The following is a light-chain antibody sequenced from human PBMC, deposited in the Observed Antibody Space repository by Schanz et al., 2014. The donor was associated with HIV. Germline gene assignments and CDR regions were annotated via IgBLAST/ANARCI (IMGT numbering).Light chain of an antibody. Sequence: AIRLTQSPSSFSASTGDRVTLTCRASQDIGSYLAWYQQRPGKAPNLLIYAASTLHTGVPLRFSGSGSGTDFTLTINGLQPDDFATYYCQQLNSFPYTFGQGTMLEI. CDR3: QQLNSFPYT. CDR1: QDIGSY. V-gene: IGKV1-8*01. CDR2: AAS. J-gene: IGKJ2*01.